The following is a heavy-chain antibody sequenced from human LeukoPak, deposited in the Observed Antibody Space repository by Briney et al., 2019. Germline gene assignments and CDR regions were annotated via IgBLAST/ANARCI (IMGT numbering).Heavy chain of an antibody. Sequence: GASVKVSCKVSGYTLTELSMHWVRQAPGKGLEWMGGFDPEDGETIYAQKFQGRVTMTEDTSTDTAYMELSSLRSEDTAVYYCATVFIYYDSSGRSWFDPWGQGTLVTVSS. CDR3: ATVFIYYDSSGRSWFDP. J-gene: IGHJ5*02. D-gene: IGHD3-22*01. CDR2: FDPEDGET. V-gene: IGHV1-24*01. CDR1: GYTLTELS.